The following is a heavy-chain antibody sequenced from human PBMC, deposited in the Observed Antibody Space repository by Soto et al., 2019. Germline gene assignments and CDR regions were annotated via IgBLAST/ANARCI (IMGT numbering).Heavy chain of an antibody. D-gene: IGHD6-13*01. CDR2: IDPSDSYT. V-gene: IGHV5-10-1*01. CDR3: ARHRTEYSSSWHYGKDV. J-gene: IGHJ6*02. Sequence: PGESLKISCKGSGYSFTSYWISWVRQMPGKGLEWMGRIDPSDSYTNYSPSFQGHVTISADKSISTAYLQWSSLKASDTAMYYCARHRTEYSSSWHYGKDVWGQGTTVTVSS. CDR1: GYSFTSYW.